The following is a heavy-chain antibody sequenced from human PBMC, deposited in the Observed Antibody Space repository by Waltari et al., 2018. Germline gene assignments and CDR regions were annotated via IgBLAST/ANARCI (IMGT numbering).Heavy chain of an antibody. Sequence: QVQLQQWGAGLLKASETLSLTCAVYGGSFSVYYWSWIRQPPGKGLEWIGEINHSGSTNYNPSLKSRVTISVDTSKNQCSLKLSSVTAADTAVYYCARGDFTYFDYWGQGTLVTVSS. V-gene: IGHV4-34*01. CDR3: ARGDFTYFDY. CDR1: GGSFSVYY. D-gene: IGHD2-21*02. CDR2: INHSGST. J-gene: IGHJ4*02.